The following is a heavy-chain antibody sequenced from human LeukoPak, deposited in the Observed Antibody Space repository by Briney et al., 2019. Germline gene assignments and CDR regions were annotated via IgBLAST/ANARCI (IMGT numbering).Heavy chain of an antibody. CDR1: GFTFSSYG. V-gene: IGHV3-30*02. J-gene: IGHJ4*02. D-gene: IGHD6-19*01. CDR3: AKVPIAVAGIIDF. CDR2: IRYDGSNK. Sequence: GGSLRLSCAASGFTFSSYGMHWVRQAPGKGLEWVAFIRYDGSNKYYADSVKGRFTISRDDSKNTLYLQMHSLRAEDTAVYYCAKVPIAVAGIIDFWGQGTLATVSS.